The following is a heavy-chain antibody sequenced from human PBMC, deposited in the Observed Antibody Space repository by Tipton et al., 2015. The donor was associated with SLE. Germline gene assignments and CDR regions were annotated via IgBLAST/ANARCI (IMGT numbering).Heavy chain of an antibody. D-gene: IGHD6-13*01. CDR1: GGSFRGYY. Sequence: TLSLTCAVYGGSFRGYYWSWIRQPPGKGLGWIGEINHSGSTNYNPSLKSRVTISVDTSKNQFSLKLSSVTAADTAVYYCSRVRAGQADFWGQGTLVTVSS. J-gene: IGHJ4*02. CDR2: INHSGST. CDR3: SRVRAGQADF. V-gene: IGHV4-34*01.